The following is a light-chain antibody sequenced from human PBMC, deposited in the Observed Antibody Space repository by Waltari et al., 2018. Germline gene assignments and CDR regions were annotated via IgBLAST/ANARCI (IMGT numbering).Light chain of an antibody. V-gene: IGLV2-8*01. Sequence: QSALTQPPSASGSPGQSVTIPCTATSSHVGGYNYVSWYQQHPGKVPKVIIYEVTKRPSGVPDRFSGSKSGNTASLTVSGLQAEDEADYYCTSYAGSNNYVFGTGTKVTVL. J-gene: IGLJ1*01. CDR2: EVT. CDR1: SSHVGGYNY. CDR3: TSYAGSNNYV.